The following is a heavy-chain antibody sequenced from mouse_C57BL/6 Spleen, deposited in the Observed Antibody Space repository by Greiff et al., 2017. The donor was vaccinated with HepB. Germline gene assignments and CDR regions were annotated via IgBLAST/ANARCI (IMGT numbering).Heavy chain of an antibody. V-gene: IGHV10-1*01. D-gene: IGHD2-5*01. CDR3: VRHPYYSTPAWFAY. CDR1: GFSFNTYA. Sequence: EVMLVESGGGLVQPKGSLKLSCAASGFSFNTYAMNWVRQAPGQGLEWVARIRSKSNNYATYYADSVKDRFTISRDDSESMLYLQMNNWKTEVTAMYYCVRHPYYSTPAWFAYWGQGTLVTDSA. J-gene: IGHJ3*01. CDR2: IRSKSNNYAT.